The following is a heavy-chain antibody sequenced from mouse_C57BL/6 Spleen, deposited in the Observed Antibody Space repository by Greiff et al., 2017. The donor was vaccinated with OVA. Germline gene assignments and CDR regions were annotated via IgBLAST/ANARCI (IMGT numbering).Heavy chain of an antibody. Sequence: QVQLKQPGAELVKPGASVKLSCKASGYTFTSYWMHWVKQRPGRGLEWIGRIDPNSGGTKYNEKFKSKATLTVDKSSSTAYMQLNSLTSEDSAVYYCAMACYSNYGYFDYWGKGTTLTVSS. CDR1: GYTFTSYW. V-gene: IGHV1-62-3*01. CDR3: AMACYSNYGYFDY. J-gene: IGHJ2*01. D-gene: IGHD2-5*01. CDR2: IDPNSGGT.